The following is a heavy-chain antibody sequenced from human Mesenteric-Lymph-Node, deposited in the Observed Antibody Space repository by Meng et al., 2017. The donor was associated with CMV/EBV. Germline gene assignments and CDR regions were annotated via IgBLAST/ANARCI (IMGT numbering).Heavy chain of an antibody. CDR3: ARAGLPMEYQLLGADY. CDR1: GYTFTGYY. D-gene: IGHD2-2*01. V-gene: IGHV1-2*02. CDR2: INPNSGGT. Sequence: ASVKVSCKASGYTFTGYYMHWVRQTPGQGLEWMGWINPNSGGTNYAQKFQGRVTMTRDTSISTAYMELSRLRSDDTAVYYCARAGLPMEYQLLGADYWGQGTLVTVSS. J-gene: IGHJ4*02.